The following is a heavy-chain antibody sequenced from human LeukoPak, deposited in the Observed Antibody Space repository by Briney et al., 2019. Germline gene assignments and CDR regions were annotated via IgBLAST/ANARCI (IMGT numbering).Heavy chain of an antibody. CDR1: GFRISGYW. Sequence: GGSLRLSCAASGFRISGYWMSWVRQAPGKGLEWVANIKQDGSEKYYVDSVKGRFTISRDNAKNSLYLQMNSLRAEDTAIYYCAKDYLLYGSGTYWFDYCGQGTLVTVSS. CDR3: AKDYLLYGSGTYWFDY. J-gene: IGHJ4*02. CDR2: IKQDGSEK. V-gene: IGHV3-7*04. D-gene: IGHD3-10*01.